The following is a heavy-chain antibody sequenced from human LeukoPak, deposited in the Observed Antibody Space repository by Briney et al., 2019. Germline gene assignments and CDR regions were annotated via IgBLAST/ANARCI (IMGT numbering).Heavy chain of an antibody. V-gene: IGHV3-23*01. CDR3: AKVPGGSYYFDY. CDR1: GFTFSSYA. Sequence: PGGSLRLSCAASGFTFSSYAMSWVRQAPGKGLEWVSAISGSGGSTYYADSVKGRFTISRGNSKNTLYLQMNSLRAEDTAVYYCAKVPGGSYYFDYWGQGTLVTVSS. CDR2: ISGSGGST. J-gene: IGHJ4*02. D-gene: IGHD1-26*01.